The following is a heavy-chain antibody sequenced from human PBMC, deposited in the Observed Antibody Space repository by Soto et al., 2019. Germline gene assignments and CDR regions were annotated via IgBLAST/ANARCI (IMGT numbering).Heavy chain of an antibody. CDR1: GYTFTSYA. V-gene: IGHV1-3*01. Sequence: ASVKVSCKASGYTFTSYAMHWVRQAPGQRLEWMGWINAGNGNTKYSQKFQGRVTITRDTSASTAYMELSSLRSEDTAVYYCARGPSIAAALGGHWFDPWGQGTLVTVSS. CDR3: ARGPSIAAALGGHWFDP. CDR2: INAGNGNT. J-gene: IGHJ5*02. D-gene: IGHD6-13*01.